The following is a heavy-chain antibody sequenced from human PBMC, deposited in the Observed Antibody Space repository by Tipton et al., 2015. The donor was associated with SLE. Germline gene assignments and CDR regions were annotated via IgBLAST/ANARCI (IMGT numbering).Heavy chain of an antibody. D-gene: IGHD1-26*01. CDR2: ISSSSSYI. J-gene: IGHJ4*02. CDR3: ARDLSGSYYPNFDY. V-gene: IGHV3-21*03. CDR1: GFTVSSNY. Sequence: QLVQSGGGLIQPGGSLRLSCAASGFTVSSNYMSWVRQAPGKGLEWVSSISSSSSYIYYADSVKGRFTISRDNAKNSLYLQMNSLRAEDTAVYYCARDLSGSYYPNFDYWGQGTLVTVSS.